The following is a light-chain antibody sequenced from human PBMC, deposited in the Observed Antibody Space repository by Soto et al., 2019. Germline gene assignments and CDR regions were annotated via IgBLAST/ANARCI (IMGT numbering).Light chain of an antibody. J-gene: IGKJ5*01. CDR3: QQRSNWSIT. V-gene: IGKV3D-20*02. CDR1: HTISSSY. CDR2: GIS. Sequence: EIVLTQSPGTLSLSPGERATLSCRASHTISSSYLAWYQQKPGQAPRLLMYGISRRATGIPDRFSGSGSGTDFTLTISSLEPEDFAVYYCQQRSNWSITFGQGTRLEIK.